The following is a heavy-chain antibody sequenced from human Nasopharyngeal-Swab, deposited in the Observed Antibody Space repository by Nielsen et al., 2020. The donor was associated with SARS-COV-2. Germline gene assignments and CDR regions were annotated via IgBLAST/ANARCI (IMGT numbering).Heavy chain of an antibody. CDR2: IIPIFGTA. V-gene: IGHV1-69*06. CDR1: GGTFSSYA. CDR3: ARRPYSSSSGDYYYGMDV. J-gene: IGHJ6*02. Sequence: SVKVSCKASGGTFSSYAISWVRQAPGQGLEWMGGIIPIFGTANYAQKFQGRVTITADKSTSTAYMELSSLRSEDTAVYYCARRPYSSSSGDYYYGMDVWGQGTTVTVSS. D-gene: IGHD6-6*01.